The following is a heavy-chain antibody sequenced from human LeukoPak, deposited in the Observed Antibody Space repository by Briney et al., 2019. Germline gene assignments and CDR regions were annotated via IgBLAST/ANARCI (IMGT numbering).Heavy chain of an antibody. CDR2: INTETRSP. CDR3: ARDRWQPNY. D-gene: IGHD4-23*01. J-gene: IGHJ4*02. Sequence: ASVKVSCKASGYRFTNYAMNWVRQAPGQGLEWMGWINTETRSPTYAQGFTGRFVFSLDTSVSTAYLQINGLRADDTAVYYCARDRWQPNYWGQGTLVTVSS. V-gene: IGHV7-4-1*02. CDR1: GYRFTNYA.